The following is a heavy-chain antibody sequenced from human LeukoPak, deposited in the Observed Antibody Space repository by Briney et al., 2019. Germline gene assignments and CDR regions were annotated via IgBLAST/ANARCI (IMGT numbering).Heavy chain of an antibody. CDR2: ISAYNGNT. V-gene: IGHV1-18*01. CDR1: GYTFTSYG. CDR3: ARAWDSSSFDTGVSLDV. Sequence: ASVKVSCKASGYTFTSYGISWVRQAPGQGLEWMGWISAYNGNTNYAQKLQGRVTMTTDTSTSTAYMELRSLRSDDTAVYYCARAWDSSSFDTGVSLDVWGQGTTVTVSS. J-gene: IGHJ6*02. D-gene: IGHD6-13*01.